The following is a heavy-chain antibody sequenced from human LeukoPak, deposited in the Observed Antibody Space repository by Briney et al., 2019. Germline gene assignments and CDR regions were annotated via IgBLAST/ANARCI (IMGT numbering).Heavy chain of an antibody. CDR3: ARYSGATKIGQLLNY. Sequence: GGSLRLSCTASGFTFRTSGMHWVRQAPGKGLEWVGFIQHDETEIYYADSVSGRSTFTRDNFKSTVYLQMNSLRVEDSAVYYCARYSGATKIGQLLNYWGQGTLVSVSS. CDR1: GFTFRTSG. J-gene: IGHJ4*02. V-gene: IGHV3-30*02. CDR2: IQHDETEI. D-gene: IGHD3-10*01.